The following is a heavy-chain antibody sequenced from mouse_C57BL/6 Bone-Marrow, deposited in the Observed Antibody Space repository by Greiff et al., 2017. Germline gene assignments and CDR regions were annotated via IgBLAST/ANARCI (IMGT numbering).Heavy chain of an antibody. CDR1: GYTFTSYW. Sequence: QVQLQQPGAELVKPGASVKLSCKASGYTFTSYWMHWVKQRPGQGLEWIGMIHPSSGSTNYNEKFKGKATLTVDKSSSTAYMQLSSLTSEDTAVYYCARRELYWYFDFWCSGTTVTVSS. CDR2: IHPSSGST. V-gene: IGHV1-64*01. J-gene: IGHJ1*01. CDR3: ARRELYWYFDF.